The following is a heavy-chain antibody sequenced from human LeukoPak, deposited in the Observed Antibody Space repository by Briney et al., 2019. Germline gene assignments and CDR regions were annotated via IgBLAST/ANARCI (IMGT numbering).Heavy chain of an antibody. CDR1: GFTFSNTW. J-gene: IGHJ4*02. Sequence: GGSLRLSCAASGFTFSNTWMAWVRQAPGKGLGWVANINQDGGTRQYADSVRGRFTISRDNAKNSLYLEMNSLRAEDTGLYHCARDMKGNLDYWGQGTLVTVSS. V-gene: IGHV3-7*01. CDR2: INQDGGTR. CDR3: ARDMKGNLDY. D-gene: IGHD3-16*01.